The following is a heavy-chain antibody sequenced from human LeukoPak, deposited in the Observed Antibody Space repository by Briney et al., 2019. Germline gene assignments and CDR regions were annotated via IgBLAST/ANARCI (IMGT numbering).Heavy chain of an antibody. J-gene: IGHJ4*02. Sequence: GGSLRLSCTASGFNFGDFGMSWVRQAPGKGLQWVSFMRSENYGGTTEYAASVEGRFTISRDDSKSIVYLEMKSLKTEDTALYFCTRVFSGWLPFYFDYWGQGALVTVSS. D-gene: IGHD5-12*01. CDR2: MRSENYGGTT. V-gene: IGHV3-49*04. CDR1: GFNFGDFG. CDR3: TRVFSGWLPFYFDY.